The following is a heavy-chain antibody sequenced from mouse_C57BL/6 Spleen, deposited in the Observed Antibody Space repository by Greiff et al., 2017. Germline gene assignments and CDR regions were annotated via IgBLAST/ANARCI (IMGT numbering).Heavy chain of an antibody. J-gene: IGHJ4*01. CDR3: ARRRDAMDD. V-gene: IGHV1-42*01. CDR1: GYSFPGYY. CDR2: INPSTGGT. Sequence: EVQLQQSGPELVKPGASVKISCKASGYSFPGYYMNWVKQSPEKSLEWIGEINPSTGGTTYNQKFKAKATLTVDKSSSTAYMQLKSLTSEDSAVYYCARRRDAMDDWGQGTSVTVSS.